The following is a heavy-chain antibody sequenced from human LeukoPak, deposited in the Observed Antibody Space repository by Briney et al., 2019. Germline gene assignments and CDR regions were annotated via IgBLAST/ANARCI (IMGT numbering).Heavy chain of an antibody. CDR3: ARTSYYDSSGLDY. D-gene: IGHD3-22*01. CDR1: GGSISSGGYY. J-gene: IGHJ4*02. CDR2: IYYSGST. V-gene: IGHV4-31*03. Sequence: SQTLSLTCTVSGGSISSGGYYWSWIRQHPGKGLEWIGYIYYSGSTYYNPSLKSRVTISVDTSKNQFSLKLSSVTAADTAVYYCARTSYYDSSGLDYWGQGTLVTVSS.